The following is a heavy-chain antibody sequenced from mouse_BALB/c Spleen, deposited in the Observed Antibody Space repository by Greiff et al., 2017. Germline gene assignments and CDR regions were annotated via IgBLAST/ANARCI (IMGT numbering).Heavy chain of an antibody. J-gene: IGHJ4*01. CDR3: ARVYRYDYAMDY. V-gene: IGHV1-15*01. Sequence: VQLQQSGAELVRPGASVTLSCKASGYTFTDYEMHWVKQTPVHGLEWIGAIDPETGGTAYNQKFKGKATLTADKSSSTAYMELRSLTSEDSAVYYCARVYRYDYAMDYWGQGTSVTVSS. D-gene: IGHD2-14*01. CDR2: IDPETGGT. CDR1: GYTFTDYE.